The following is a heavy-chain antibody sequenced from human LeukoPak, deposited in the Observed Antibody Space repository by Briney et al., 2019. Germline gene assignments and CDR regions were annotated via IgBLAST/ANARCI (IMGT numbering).Heavy chain of an antibody. V-gene: IGHV3-21*01. CDR2: ISSSSSYI. CDR1: GFTFSSYS. D-gene: IGHD4-17*01. J-gene: IGHJ4*02. Sequence: GGSLRLSCAASGFTFSSYSMNWVRQAPGKGLEWVSSISSSSSYIYYADSVKGRFIISRDNAKNSLYLQMNSLRAEDTAVYYCARDYGDYVFDYWGQGTLVTVSS. CDR3: ARDYGDYVFDY.